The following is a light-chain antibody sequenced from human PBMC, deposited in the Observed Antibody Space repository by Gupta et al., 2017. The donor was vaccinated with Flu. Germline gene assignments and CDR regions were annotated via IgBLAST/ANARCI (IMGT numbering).Light chain of an antibody. CDR1: QFVNRN. CDR2: ETS. Sequence: IVMTQSTATLSVSPGERATLSCRASQFVNRNLAWYQQKVGQAPRLLIYETSTRATDIPARFNGSGSGTEFTLTISSPQSEDSAFYYCQQHNNWPLTFGGGTKVEIK. V-gene: IGKV3-15*01. J-gene: IGKJ4*01. CDR3: QQHNNWPLT.